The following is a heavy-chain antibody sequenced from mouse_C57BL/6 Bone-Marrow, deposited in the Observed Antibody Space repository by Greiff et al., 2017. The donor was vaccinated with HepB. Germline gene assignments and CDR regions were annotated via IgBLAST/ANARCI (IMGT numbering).Heavy chain of an antibody. D-gene: IGHD3-2*02. V-gene: IGHV1-82*01. CDR3: GRGGQLRLPFDY. CDR1: GYAFSSSW. CDR2: IYPGDGDT. Sequence: VQLQQSGPELVKPGASVKISCKASGYAFSSSWMNWVKQRPGKGLEWIGRIYPGDGDTNYNGKFKGKATLTADKSSSTAYMQLSSLTSEDSAVYVCGRGGQLRLPFDYWGQGTTLTVAS. J-gene: IGHJ2*01.